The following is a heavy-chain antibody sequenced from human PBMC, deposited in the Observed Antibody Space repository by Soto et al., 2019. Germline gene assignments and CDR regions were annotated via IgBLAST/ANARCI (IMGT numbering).Heavy chain of an antibody. CDR2: IMPIFPTP. V-gene: IGHV1-69*05. D-gene: IGHD1-26*01. Sequence: QVQLVQSGAEVKKPGSSVTVSCKASGGTFGNSAISWVRQAPGQGLEWMGGIMPIFPTPDYAQKFQGRVTXTXDXXTRTAYMGLTSLRSEDRAVYYCARDKDRQQIGGNYYSGMDVWGQGTTVTV. J-gene: IGHJ6*02. CDR3: ARDKDRQQIGGNYYSGMDV. CDR1: GGTFGNSA.